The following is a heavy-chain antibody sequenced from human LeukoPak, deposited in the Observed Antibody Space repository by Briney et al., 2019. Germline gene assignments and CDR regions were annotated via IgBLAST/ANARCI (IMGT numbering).Heavy chain of an antibody. D-gene: IGHD3-10*01. Sequence: GGSLRLSCAASGFTFSSYGMHWVRQAPGKGLEWVSSISSSSSYIYYADSVKGRFTISRDNAKNSLYLQMNSLRAEDTAVYYCARDEANPYGSGSNLDYWGQGTLVTVSS. CDR1: GFTFSSYG. CDR2: ISSSSSYI. J-gene: IGHJ4*02. CDR3: ARDEANPYGSGSNLDY. V-gene: IGHV3-21*01.